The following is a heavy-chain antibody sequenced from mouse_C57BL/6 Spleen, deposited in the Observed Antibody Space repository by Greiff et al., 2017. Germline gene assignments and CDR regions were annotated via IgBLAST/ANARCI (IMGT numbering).Heavy chain of an antibody. J-gene: IGHJ1*03. CDR3: AILRSNPNSNYEIDWYFDV. V-gene: IGHV1-53*01. Sequence: QVQLQQSGTELVKPGASVKLSCKASGYTFTSYWMHWVKQRPGQCLEWIGTINPGNGGTNYHEKFKSNATLTVDKSSSAAYMQLSSLTSEDSAVYYSAILRSNPNSNYEIDWYFDVWGTGTTVTVSS. D-gene: IGHD2-5*01. CDR2: INPGNGGT. CDR1: GYTFTSYW.